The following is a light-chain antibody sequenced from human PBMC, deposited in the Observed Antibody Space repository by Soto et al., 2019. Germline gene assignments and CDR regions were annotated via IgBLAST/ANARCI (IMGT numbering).Light chain of an antibody. V-gene: IGLV2-23*01. Sequence: QSVLTQPASVSGSPGQSITISCTGTSSDVGSYNLVSWYQQHPGKAPKLMIYEGSKRPSGVSNRFSGSKSGNTASLTISGLHAEDEADYYCCSHARTGTVLFGGGTKVTVL. CDR1: SSDVGSYNL. CDR2: EGS. J-gene: IGLJ3*02. CDR3: CSHARTGTVL.